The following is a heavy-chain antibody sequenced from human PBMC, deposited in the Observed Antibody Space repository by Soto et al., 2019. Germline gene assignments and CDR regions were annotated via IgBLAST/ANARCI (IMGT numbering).Heavy chain of an antibody. CDR3: ARGGKFHSEDLWEASYSHGLDV. CDR2: TLPFLGSS. V-gene: IGHV1-69*01. CDR1: GGTFKKFA. Sequence: QVQLVQSGPEVKKPGSSVKVSCEASGGTFKKFAISWVRQAPGQGLEWMGGTLPFLGSSKYPQKFQGRVTIAADESATTTYMELTGLTSEDTAVYYCARGGKFHSEDLWEASYSHGLDVWCQGTTVTVSS. D-gene: IGHD1-26*01. J-gene: IGHJ6*02.